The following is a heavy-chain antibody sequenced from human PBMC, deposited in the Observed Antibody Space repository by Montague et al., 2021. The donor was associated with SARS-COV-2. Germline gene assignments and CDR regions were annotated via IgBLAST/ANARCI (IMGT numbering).Heavy chain of an antibody. J-gene: IGHJ4*02. Sequence: SETLSLTCAVYGGSFSDYYWSWIRQPSGKGLEWIGEINHRGTSKYNPSLKSRVSISLDTSKNQFSLYLSSVTAADTAVYYCTRGRQHFNMIVVVMTGGEYYFDXWGQGTLVTVSS. V-gene: IGHV4-34*01. CDR1: GGSFSDYY. CDR3: TRGRQHFNMIVVVMTGGEYYFDX. D-gene: IGHD3-22*01. CDR2: INHRGTS.